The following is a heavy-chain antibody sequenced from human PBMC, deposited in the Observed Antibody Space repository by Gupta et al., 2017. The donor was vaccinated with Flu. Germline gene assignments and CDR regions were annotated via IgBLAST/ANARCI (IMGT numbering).Heavy chain of an antibody. Sequence: EVQLLESGGGLVQPGESLRLSCAASGFTFSSYAMSWVRQAPGKGLEWVSAISGSGGSTYYADAVKGRFTISRDNSKNTLYLQMKSLRAEDTAVYYCAKAGRRGVIEEDYWGQGTLVTVSS. CDR2: ISGSGGST. V-gene: IGHV3-23*01. CDR3: AKAGRRGVIEEDY. D-gene: IGHD3-10*01. J-gene: IGHJ4*02. CDR1: GFTFSSYA.